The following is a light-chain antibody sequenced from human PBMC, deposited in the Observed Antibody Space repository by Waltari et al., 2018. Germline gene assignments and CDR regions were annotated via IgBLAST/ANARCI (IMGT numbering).Light chain of an antibody. CDR2: KAS. Sequence: DIQMTQSPSTLSASVGDRVTITCRASQNINSWLAWYQQKPGKAPKFLIYKASSLESGVPSRFSGSRSRTEFSLTISCLQPHDFGTYYSQQYNSYPLTFCQWTKVEIK. CDR3: QQYNSYPLT. V-gene: IGKV1-5*03. CDR1: QNINSW. J-gene: IGKJ1*01.